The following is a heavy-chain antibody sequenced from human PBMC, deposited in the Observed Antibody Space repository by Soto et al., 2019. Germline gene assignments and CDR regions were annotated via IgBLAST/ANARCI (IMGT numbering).Heavy chain of an antibody. Sequence: GGSLRLSCAASGFTFSSYTMAWVRQVPGKGLECVSSISGSGADTYYAASVKGLFIISRDNSKNTLYLQMNSMRAEDAALYFCAKRTSLSSGAAFDVWGQGTMVTVSS. D-gene: IGHD6-25*01. CDR2: ISGSGADT. J-gene: IGHJ3*01. CDR3: AKRTSLSSGAAFDV. CDR1: GFTFSSYT. V-gene: IGHV3-23*01.